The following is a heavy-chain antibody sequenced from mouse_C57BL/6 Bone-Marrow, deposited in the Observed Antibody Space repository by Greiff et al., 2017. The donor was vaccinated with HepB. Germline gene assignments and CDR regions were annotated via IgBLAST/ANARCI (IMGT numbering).Heavy chain of an antibody. CDR3: ARYRDSNYVWYFDV. D-gene: IGHD2-5*01. V-gene: IGHV3-8*01. CDR2: ISYSGST. J-gene: IGHJ1*03. Sequence: DVKLVESGPGLAKPSQTLSLTCSVTGYSITSDYWNWIRKFPGNKLEYMGYISYSGSTYYNPSLKSRISITRDTSKNQYYLQLNSVTTEDTATYYCARYRDSNYVWYFDVWGTGTTVTVSS. CDR1: GYSITSDY.